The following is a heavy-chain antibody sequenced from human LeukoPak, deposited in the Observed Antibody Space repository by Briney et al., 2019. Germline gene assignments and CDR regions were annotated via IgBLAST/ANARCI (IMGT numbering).Heavy chain of an antibody. CDR2: INHSGST. J-gene: IGHJ6*03. Sequence: SETLSLTCAVYGGSFNGYYWSWIRQPPGKGLEWIGEINHSGSTNYNPSLKSRVTISVDTSKNQFSLKLSSVTAADTAVYYCARGRGDYVLSLVNYYYMDVWGKGTTVTVSS. D-gene: IGHD4-17*01. V-gene: IGHV4-34*01. CDR1: GGSFNGYY. CDR3: ARGRGDYVLSLVNYYYMDV.